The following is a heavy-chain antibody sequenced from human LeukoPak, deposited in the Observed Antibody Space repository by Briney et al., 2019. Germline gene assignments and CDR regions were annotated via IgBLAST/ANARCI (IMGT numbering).Heavy chain of an antibody. D-gene: IGHD1-20*01. V-gene: IGHV1-2*02. CDR3: APTSEAYTSNWNV. CDR2: INPDSGFT. CDR1: GYRFTDDC. Sequence: VASVKVSCKASGYRFTDDCMHWVRQAPGQGLEWMGWINPDSGFTVYAQKFQGRVTMTRDTSISTAYMEVRRLRSDDTAVYYCAPTSEAYTSNWNVWGQGTLVTVSS. J-gene: IGHJ4*02.